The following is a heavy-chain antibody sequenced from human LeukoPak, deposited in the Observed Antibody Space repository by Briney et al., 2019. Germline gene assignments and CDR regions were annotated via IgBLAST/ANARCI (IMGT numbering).Heavy chain of an antibody. J-gene: IGHJ1*01. CDR1: GFTFSSYS. CDR2: ISGSGGST. V-gene: IGHV3-23*01. D-gene: IGHD3-10*01. CDR3: AKNYGSGSYYNLEYFQH. Sequence: GRSLRLSCAASGFTFSSYSMNWVRQAPGKGLEWVSAISGSGGSTYYADSVKGRFTISRDDSKNTLYLQMNSLRAEDTAVYYCAKNYGSGSYYNLEYFQHWGQGTLVTVSS.